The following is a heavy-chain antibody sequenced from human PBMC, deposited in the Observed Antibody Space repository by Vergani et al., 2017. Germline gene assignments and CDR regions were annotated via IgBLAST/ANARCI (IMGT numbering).Heavy chain of an antibody. V-gene: IGHV3-43*02. J-gene: IGHJ6*02. CDR1: GFTFDDYA. D-gene: IGHD1-26*01. CDR3: AKDKGGSIYYYYGMDV. Sequence: EVHLVESGGGVVQPGGSLRLSCAASGFTFDDYAMHWVRQAPGKGLEWVSLISGDGGSTYYADSVKGRFNISRDNSKNSLYLQMNSLRSEDTALYYCAKDKGGSIYYYYGMDVWGQGTTVTVSS. CDR2: ISGDGGST.